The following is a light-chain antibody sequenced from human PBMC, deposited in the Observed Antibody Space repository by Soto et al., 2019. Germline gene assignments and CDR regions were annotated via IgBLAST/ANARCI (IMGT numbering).Light chain of an antibody. J-gene: IGKJ1*01. CDR3: QQYNTYSPRNP. CDR2: GAS. V-gene: IGKV3-20*01. CDR1: QSISSGY. Sequence: EIVLTQSPGPLSLSPGERATLSWRASQSISSGYLAWYQQKPGQAPRLLIYGASSRATGIPDRFSGSGSGTDFTLTISSLQPDDFATYYCQQYNTYSPRNPFGQGTKVDIK.